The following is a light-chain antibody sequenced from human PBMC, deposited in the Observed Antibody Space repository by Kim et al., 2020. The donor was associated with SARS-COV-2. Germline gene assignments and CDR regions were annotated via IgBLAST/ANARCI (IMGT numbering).Light chain of an antibody. CDR3: NSRDSNDNVL. J-gene: IGLJ2*01. CDR1: SLRSYY. V-gene: IGLV3-19*01. Sequence: VALGQSVRITCQGDSLRSYYATWYQQKPGQAPIVVIYGKNNRPSGIPDRFSGSSSGNTASLTITGTQAGDEADYYCNSRDSNDNVLFGGGTQLTVL. CDR2: GKN.